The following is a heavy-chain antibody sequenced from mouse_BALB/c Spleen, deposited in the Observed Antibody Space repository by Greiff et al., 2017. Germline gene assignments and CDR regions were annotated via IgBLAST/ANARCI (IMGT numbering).Heavy chain of an antibody. J-gene: IGHJ3*01. D-gene: IGHD2-10*02. Sequence: EVKLEESGGGLVQPGGSMKLSCVASGFTFSNYCMNWVRQSPEKGLEWVAEIRLKSNNYATHYAVSVKGRFTISRDDSKSSVYLQMNNLRAEDTGIYYCTSPYGNYPAWFAYWGQGTLVTVSA. CDR2: IRLKSNNYAT. CDR3: TSPYGNYPAWFAY. CDR1: GFTFSNYC. V-gene: IGHV6-6*02.